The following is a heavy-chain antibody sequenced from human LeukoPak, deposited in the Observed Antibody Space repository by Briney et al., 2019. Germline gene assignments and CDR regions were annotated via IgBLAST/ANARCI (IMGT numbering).Heavy chain of an antibody. V-gene: IGHV4-59*08. CDR2: IYYSGST. Sequence: SETLSLTCPGSGGSISSYDWSSIRQPPGKGLEWIGYIYYSGSTNYNPSLKSRVTISVDTSKNQFSLKLNSVTAAVTAVYYCARHPLAAAPRNGFDIWGQGTMVTVSS. D-gene: IGHD6-13*01. J-gene: IGHJ3*02. CDR1: GGSISSYD. CDR3: ARHPLAAAPRNGFDI.